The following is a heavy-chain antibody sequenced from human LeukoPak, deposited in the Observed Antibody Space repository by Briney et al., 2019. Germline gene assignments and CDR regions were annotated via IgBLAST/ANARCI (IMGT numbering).Heavy chain of an antibody. CDR3: AKGKTTAYSGYDY. V-gene: IGHV4-39*07. D-gene: IGHD5-12*01. Sequence: SETLSLTCTVSGGSISSSSYYWGWIRQPPGKGLEWIGSIYYSGSTNYNPSLKNRVTISVDTSKNQFSLKLSSVTAADTAVYYCAKGKTTAYSGYDYWGQGTLVTVSS. J-gene: IGHJ4*02. CDR2: IYYSGST. CDR1: GGSISSSSYY.